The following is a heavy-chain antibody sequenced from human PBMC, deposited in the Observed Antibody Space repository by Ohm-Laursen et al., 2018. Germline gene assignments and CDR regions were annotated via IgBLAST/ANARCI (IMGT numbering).Heavy chain of an antibody. CDR1: GLTFSNYG. CDR2: ISGSGSTI. Sequence: SLRLSCAASGLTFSNYGLSWVRQAPGKGLEWISHISGSGSTIYYADSVKGRFTMSRDNAKNSLYLQMNSLRAEDTAVYYCARRTKLSGYSSSWADYWGQGTLVTVSS. D-gene: IGHD6-13*01. CDR3: ARRTKLSGYSSSWADY. V-gene: IGHV3-11*01. J-gene: IGHJ4*02.